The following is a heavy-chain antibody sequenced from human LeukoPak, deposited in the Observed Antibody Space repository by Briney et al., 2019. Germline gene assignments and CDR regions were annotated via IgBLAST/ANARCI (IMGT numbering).Heavy chain of an antibody. V-gene: IGHV1-2*02. J-gene: IGHJ4*02. Sequence: ASVKVSCKASGFSFTDYYLRWVRQAPGQGLEWMGWINPNSGGTNHAQKFQGRVTMTRDTSISTAYMELSRLRSDDTAVYYCARDPEGGYSYGDFDYWGQGTLVTVSS. CDR3: ARDPEGGYSYGDFDY. D-gene: IGHD5-18*01. CDR1: GFSFTDYY. CDR2: INPNSGGT.